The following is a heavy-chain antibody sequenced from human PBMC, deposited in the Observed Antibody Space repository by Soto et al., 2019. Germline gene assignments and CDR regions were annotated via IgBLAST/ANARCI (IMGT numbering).Heavy chain of an antibody. V-gene: IGHV3-15*07. CDR3: TRWYSSSWPLDY. CDR2: IKSKTDGGTT. CDR1: GFTFSNAW. Sequence: LRLSCAASGFTFSNAWMNWVRQAPGKGLEWVGLIKSKTDGGTTDYAASVKGRFTISRDDSKSIAYLQMNSLKTEDTAVYYCTRWYSSSWPLDYWGQGTLVTVSS. D-gene: IGHD6-13*01. J-gene: IGHJ4*02.